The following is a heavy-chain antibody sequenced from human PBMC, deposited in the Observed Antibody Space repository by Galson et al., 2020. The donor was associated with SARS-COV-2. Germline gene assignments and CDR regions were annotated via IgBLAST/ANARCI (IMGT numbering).Heavy chain of an antibody. J-gene: IGHJ6*01. Sequence: SETLSLTCTVSGGSMSSYYWSWIRQPPGKGLEWIGNVYHSGSTNSNPSLESRVTISVDTSKNQFSLKLTSVTAADTAVYYCARHRVYCDYCWGFDGWGNAVTITVSS. CDR3: ARHRVYCDYCWGFDG. V-gene: IGHV4-59*08. D-gene: IGHD2-8*02. CDR2: VYHSGST. CDR1: GGSMSSYY.